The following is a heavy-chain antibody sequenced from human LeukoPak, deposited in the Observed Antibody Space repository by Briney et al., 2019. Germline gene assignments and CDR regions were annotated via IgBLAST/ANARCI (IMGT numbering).Heavy chain of an antibody. CDR1: GFSLGTSGVG. V-gene: IGHV2-5*01. CDR3: AHRSAVAGSFLRMGYFDY. J-gene: IGHJ4*02. Sequence: SGPTLLKPTPTLTLTFTFSGFSLGTSGVGVGWIRQPPGKALEWLALIYWNDDKRYGPSLKSRLTITKDTSKNQVVLTMTNMDPVDTATYYCAHRSAVAGSFLRMGYFDYWGQGTLVTVSS. CDR2: IYWNDDK. D-gene: IGHD6-19*01.